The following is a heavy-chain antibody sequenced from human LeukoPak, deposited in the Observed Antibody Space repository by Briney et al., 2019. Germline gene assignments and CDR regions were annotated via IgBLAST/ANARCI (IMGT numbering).Heavy chain of an antibody. CDR2: INPNSGGT. Sequence: ASVKVSCKASGYTFTGYYMHGVRQAPGQGLEWMGWINPNSGGTNYAQKFQGRVTMTRDTSISTAYMELSRLRSDDTAVYYCARSREWSPAHWGQGTLVTVSS. J-gene: IGHJ4*02. CDR1: GYTFTGYY. D-gene: IGHD3-3*01. V-gene: IGHV1-2*02. CDR3: ARSREWSPAH.